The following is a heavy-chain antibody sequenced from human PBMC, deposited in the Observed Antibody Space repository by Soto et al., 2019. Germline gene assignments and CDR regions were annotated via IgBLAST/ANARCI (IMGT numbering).Heavy chain of an antibody. V-gene: IGHV1-8*01. Sequence: ASVKVSCKASGYTFTSYDINWVRQATGQGLEWMGWMNPNSGNTGYAQKFQGRVTMTRNTSISTAYMELSSLRSEDTAVYYCAREHYGSGSLRNDAFDIWGQGXIVTV. CDR2: MNPNSGNT. J-gene: IGHJ3*02. D-gene: IGHD3-10*01. CDR3: AREHYGSGSLRNDAFDI. CDR1: GYTFTSYD.